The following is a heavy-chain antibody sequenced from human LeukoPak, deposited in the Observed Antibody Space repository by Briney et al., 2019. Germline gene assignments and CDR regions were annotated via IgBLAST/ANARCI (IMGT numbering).Heavy chain of an antibody. V-gene: IGHV3-23*01. CDR1: GFTFSSYA. Sequence: QPGGSLRLSCAASGFTFSSYAMSWVRQAPGKGLEWVSSISGSGTDTYYAGSVKGRFTISRDNSKNTLYLQMNSLRAEDTALYYCAKGYVTTTGWYGGFDYWGQGTLVTVSS. CDR3: AKGYVTTTGWYGGFDY. D-gene: IGHD6-19*01. J-gene: IGHJ4*02. CDR2: ISGSGTDT.